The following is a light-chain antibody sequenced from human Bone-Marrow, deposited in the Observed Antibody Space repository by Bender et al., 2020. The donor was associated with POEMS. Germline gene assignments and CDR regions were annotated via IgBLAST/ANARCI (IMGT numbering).Light chain of an antibody. J-gene: IGLJ3*02. Sequence: QSALTQPPSASGSPGQSVSISCTGTNSDVGRYNLVSWYQQHPGKAPKVMICDVTNRPSGVPDRFSGSKSGNTASLTISGLQAEDEADYYCCSYGGSYTWVFGGGTKVTVL. V-gene: IGLV2-11*01. CDR2: DVT. CDR1: NSDVGRYNL. CDR3: CSYGGSYTWV.